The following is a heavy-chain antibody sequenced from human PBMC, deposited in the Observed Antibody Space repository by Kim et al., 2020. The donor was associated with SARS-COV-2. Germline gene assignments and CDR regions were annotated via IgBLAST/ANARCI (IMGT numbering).Heavy chain of an antibody. J-gene: IGHJ3*02. CDR1: GYTFTSYY. D-gene: IGHD5-18*01. CDR2: INPSGGST. V-gene: IGHV1-46*01. CDR3: ASLPRRFSYSYGAIDAFDI. Sequence: ASVKVSCKASGYTFTSYYMHWVRQAPGQGLEWMGIINPSGGSTSYAQKFQGRVTMTRDTSTSTVYMELSSLRSEDTAVYYCASLPRRFSYSYGAIDAFDIWGQGTMVTVSS.